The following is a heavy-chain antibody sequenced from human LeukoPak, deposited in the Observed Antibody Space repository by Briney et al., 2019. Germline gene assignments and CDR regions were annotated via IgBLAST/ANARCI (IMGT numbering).Heavy chain of an antibody. V-gene: IGHV3-74*01. D-gene: IGHD4-17*01. CDR2: INTDGSST. CDR1: GFMFSNYW. CDR3: ARAPGGFHGDYSPIAY. J-gene: IGHJ4*02. Sequence: GGSLRLSCAASGFMFSNYWMHWVRQAPGKGLVWVSRINTDGSSTNYADSVTGRFTISRDNAENTLYLQMNSLRADETAIYYCARAPGGFHGDYSPIAYWGQGTLVTVSS.